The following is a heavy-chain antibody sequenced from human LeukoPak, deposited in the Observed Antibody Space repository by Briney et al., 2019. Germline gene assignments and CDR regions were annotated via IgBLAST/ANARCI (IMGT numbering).Heavy chain of an antibody. CDR1: GYTFTGYY. V-gene: IGHV1-2*02. CDR3: ATLKRGYSYGSDD. J-gene: IGHJ4*02. CDR2: INSNSGGT. Sequence: ASVKVSCKASGYTFTGYYMHWVRQAPGQGLEWRGWINSNSGGTNYAQKSQRRVITTRDTSISKTYMELRRLISADTAVYYCATLKRGYSYGSDDWGQGTLVTVSS. D-gene: IGHD5-18*01.